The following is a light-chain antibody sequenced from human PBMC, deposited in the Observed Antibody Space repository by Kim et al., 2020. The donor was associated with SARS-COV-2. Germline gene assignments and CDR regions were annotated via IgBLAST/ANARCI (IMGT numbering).Light chain of an antibody. CDR3: MQVLQTPCT. CDR2: WGC. J-gene: IGKJ5*01. Sequence: PAAISCRSSQSLLHSSGHDFLDWDRQTRGQSPQLLIYWGCSRASGVPDRFSGSASGTDFTLKIRRVEAEDVGVYYCMQVLQTPCTFGQGTRLEIK. CDR1: QSLLHSSGHDF. V-gene: IGKV2-28*01.